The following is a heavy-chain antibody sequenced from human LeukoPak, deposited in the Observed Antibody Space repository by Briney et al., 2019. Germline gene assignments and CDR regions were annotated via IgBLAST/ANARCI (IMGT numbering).Heavy chain of an antibody. Sequence: SETLSLTCTVSGGSIGSYYWSWIRQPPGKGLEWIGYIYYSGSTNYNPSLKSQVTISVDTSKNQFSLKLSSVTAADTAVYFCARGGPPGYYYDYYMDVWGKGTTVTISS. CDR3: ARGGPPGYYYDYYMDV. J-gene: IGHJ6*03. CDR2: IYYSGST. CDR1: GGSIGSYY. V-gene: IGHV4-59*01.